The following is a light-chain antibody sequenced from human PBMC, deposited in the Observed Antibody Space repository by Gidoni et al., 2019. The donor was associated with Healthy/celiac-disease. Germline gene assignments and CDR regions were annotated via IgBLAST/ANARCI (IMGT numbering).Light chain of an antibody. CDR1: SGHSSYA. J-gene: IGLJ2*01. CDR2: LNSDGSH. Sequence: QLVLPQPPPAPASLGASVKLTCTLSSGHSSYAIAWHQQQPEKGPRYLMKLNSDGSHSKGDGIPDRFSGSSSGAERYLTISSLQSEDEADYYCQTWGTGTVVFGGGTKLTVL. V-gene: IGLV4-69*01. CDR3: QTWGTGTVV.